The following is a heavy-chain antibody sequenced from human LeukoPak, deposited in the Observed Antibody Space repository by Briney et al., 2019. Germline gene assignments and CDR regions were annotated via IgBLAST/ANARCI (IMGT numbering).Heavy chain of an antibody. D-gene: IGHD2-2*01. CDR1: GFTFSSYA. CDR2: ISGSGGST. V-gene: IGHV3-23*01. Sequence: GGSLRLSCAASGFTFSSYAMSWVRQAPGKGLEWVSAISGSGGSTYYADSVKGRFTISRDNSKNTLYLQMYSLRAEDTAVYYCAKSIVVVPAAIFDYWGQGTLVTVSS. J-gene: IGHJ4*02. CDR3: AKSIVVVPAAIFDY.